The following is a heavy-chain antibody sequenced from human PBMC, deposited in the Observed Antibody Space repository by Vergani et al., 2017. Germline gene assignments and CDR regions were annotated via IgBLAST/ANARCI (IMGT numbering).Heavy chain of an antibody. Sequence: QVQLLQSGAEVTKPGSSVKVSCKTVGGSLSSFSITWVRQAPGQGLEWMGRITPLLGTADYAPNFRDRVSITIDKSTSTPYLGLANLRSEDTAIYYCTRHVPCGDGACLHFDHWGQGTQVTVSS. CDR2: ITPLLGTA. V-gene: IGHV1-69*08. D-gene: IGHD2-21*01. J-gene: IGHJ4*02. CDR3: TRHVPCGDGACLHFDH. CDR1: GGSLSSFS.